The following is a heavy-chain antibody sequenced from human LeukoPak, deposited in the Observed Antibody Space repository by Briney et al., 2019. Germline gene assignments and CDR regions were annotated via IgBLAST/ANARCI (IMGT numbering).Heavy chain of an antibody. CDR3: ARGRYDSSGYYD. V-gene: IGHV4-39*01. Sequence: TSETLSLTCTVSSGSVSTSSYYWGWIRQPPGKGLEWIGSVYYSGSTYYNPSLKSRVTISVDTSKNQFSLKLSSVTAADTAVYYCARGRYDSSGYYDWGQGTLVTVSS. J-gene: IGHJ4*02. D-gene: IGHD3-22*01. CDR2: VYYSGST. CDR1: SGSVSTSSYY.